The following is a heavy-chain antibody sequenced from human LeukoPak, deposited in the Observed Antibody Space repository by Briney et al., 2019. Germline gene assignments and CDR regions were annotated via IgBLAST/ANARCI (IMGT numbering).Heavy chain of an antibody. V-gene: IGHV3-9*01. D-gene: IGHD3-10*01. CDR2: ITWNRDNI. CDR1: GFTFDDYA. Sequence: GGSLRLSCTVSGFTFDDYAMHWVRHTPGKGLEWVAGITWNRDNIGYGDSVKGRFTISRDNAKNSLYLQMNSLRAEDTAVYYCAKGLGVTVDGGFDYWGQGTLVTVSS. CDR3: AKGLGVTVDGGFDY. J-gene: IGHJ4*02.